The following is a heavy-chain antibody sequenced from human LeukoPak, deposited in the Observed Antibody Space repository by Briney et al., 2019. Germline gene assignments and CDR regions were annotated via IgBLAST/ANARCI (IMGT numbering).Heavy chain of an antibody. CDR3: ARARIVGAIFDY. CDR1: GFTFSSYA. J-gene: IGHJ4*02. Sequence: GGSLRLSCAVSGFTFSSYAMSWVRQAPGKGLEGVSGISGSGGSKYYADSVKGRFTISRDNSKNTLYLQMNTLRVEDTAVYYCARARIVGAIFDYWGQGTLVTVSS. D-gene: IGHD1-26*01. CDR2: ISGSGGSK. V-gene: IGHV3-23*01.